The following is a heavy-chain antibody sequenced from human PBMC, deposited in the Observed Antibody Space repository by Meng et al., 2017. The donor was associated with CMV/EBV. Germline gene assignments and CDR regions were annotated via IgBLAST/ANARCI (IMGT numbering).Heavy chain of an antibody. V-gene: IGHV3-7*01. CDR3: ARWGRWLQFFDY. CDR2: IKQDGSEK. CDR1: GFDFSNHI. Sequence: GESLKISCAASGFDFSNHIMNWVRQAPGKGLEWVANIKQDGSEKYYVDSVKGRFTISRDNAKNSLYLQMNSLRAEDTAVYYCARWGRWLQFFDYWGQGTLVTVSS. D-gene: IGHD5-24*01. J-gene: IGHJ4*02.